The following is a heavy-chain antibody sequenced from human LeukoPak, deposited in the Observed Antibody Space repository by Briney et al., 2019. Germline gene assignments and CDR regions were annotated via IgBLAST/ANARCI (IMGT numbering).Heavy chain of an antibody. V-gene: IGHV3-21*01. CDR3: AVYSSSSFWSYYYYMDV. D-gene: IGHD6-6*01. J-gene: IGHJ6*03. CDR1: GFTFSSYS. Sequence: GGSLRLSCAASGFTFSSYSMNWVRQAPGRGLEWVSSISSSNSYVYYAGSVKGRFTISRDNAKNSLYLKMNSLRAEDTAVYYCAVYSSSSFWSYYYYMDVWGKGTTVTVSS. CDR2: ISSSNSYV.